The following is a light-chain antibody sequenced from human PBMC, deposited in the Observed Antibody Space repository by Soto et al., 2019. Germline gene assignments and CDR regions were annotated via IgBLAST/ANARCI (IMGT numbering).Light chain of an antibody. CDR3: ISYTGDSSPYV. CDR2: EVS. Sequence: QSALTQPASVSGSPGQSLTVSCTGSSSDVGGNKYVSWYQHHPGKAPKLMIFEVSIRPSEISDRFSGSKSGNTASLTISGLQTEDEAHYYCISYTGDSSPYVFGTGTKVTV. V-gene: IGLV2-14*01. CDR1: SSDVGGNKY. J-gene: IGLJ1*01.